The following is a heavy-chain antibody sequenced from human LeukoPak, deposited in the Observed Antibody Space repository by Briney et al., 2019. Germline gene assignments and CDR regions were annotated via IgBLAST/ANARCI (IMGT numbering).Heavy chain of an antibody. CDR2: IYYSGST. CDR3: ARHDYNNYVDY. CDR1: GVSISSNSYY. D-gene: IGHD4-11*01. J-gene: IGHJ4*02. Sequence: PSETLSLTCTVSGVSISSNSYYWGWIRQPPGKGLEWIGSIYYSGSTYYSPSLRSRVTISVDTSKNQFSLKLSSMTAADTAIYYCARHDYNNYVDYWGQGTLVTVSS. V-gene: IGHV4-39*01.